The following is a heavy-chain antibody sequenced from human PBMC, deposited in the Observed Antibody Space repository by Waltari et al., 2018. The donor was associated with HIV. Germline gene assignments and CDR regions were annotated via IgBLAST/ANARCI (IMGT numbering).Heavy chain of an antibody. CDR2: RSYDGSNK. CDR1: GFTFSSYA. CDR3: ASNSRWFDP. V-gene: IGHV3-30-3*01. D-gene: IGHD1-1*01. J-gene: IGHJ5*02. Sequence: QVQLVESGGGVVQPGRSLRLSCAASGFTFSSYAMHWVRQAPGKGLEWVAVRSYDGSNKYYADSVKGRFTISRDNSKNTLNLQMNSLRAEDTAVYYCASNSRWFDPWGQGTLVTVSS.